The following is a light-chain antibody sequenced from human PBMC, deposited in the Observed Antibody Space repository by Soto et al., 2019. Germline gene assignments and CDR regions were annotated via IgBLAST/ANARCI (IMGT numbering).Light chain of an antibody. Sequence: QSVLTQPPSVSAAPGQKVTISCSGSSSNIGENYVSWYQQFPGTAPKLLIYDNNKRPSGIPARFSGSKSGTSATLGITGLQTGDEADYHCGSWDNSLTAGVFGGGTKVTVL. CDR1: SSNIGENY. V-gene: IGLV1-51*01. CDR3: GSWDNSLTAGV. J-gene: IGLJ2*01. CDR2: DNN.